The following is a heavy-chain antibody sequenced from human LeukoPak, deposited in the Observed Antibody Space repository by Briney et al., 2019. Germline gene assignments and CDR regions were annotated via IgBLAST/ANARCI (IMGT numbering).Heavy chain of an antibody. D-gene: IGHD1-1*01. V-gene: IGHV4-30-4*01. Sequence: SETLSLTCTVSGGSISSGDYYWSWIRQPPGKGLEWIGYIYYSGSTYYNPSLKSRVTISVDTSKNQFSLKLSSVTAADTAVYYCARVGWNVGVDYWGQGTLVTVSS. J-gene: IGHJ4*02. CDR1: GGSISSGDYY. CDR2: IYYSGST. CDR3: ARVGWNVGVDY.